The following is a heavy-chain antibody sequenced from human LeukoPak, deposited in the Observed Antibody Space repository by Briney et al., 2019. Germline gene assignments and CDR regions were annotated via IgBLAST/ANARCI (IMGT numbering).Heavy chain of an antibody. V-gene: IGHV4-34*01. J-gene: IGHJ3*02. D-gene: IGHD3-9*01. Sequence: SETLSLTCAVYGGSFSGDFWSWIRQSPGKGLEWIGEINHGGSTNYNPSLKSRVTISVDTSKNQFSLKLSSVTAADTAVYYCARLLVMGDAFDIWGQGTMVTVSS. CDR3: ARLLVMGDAFDI. CDR2: INHGGST. CDR1: GGSFSGDF.